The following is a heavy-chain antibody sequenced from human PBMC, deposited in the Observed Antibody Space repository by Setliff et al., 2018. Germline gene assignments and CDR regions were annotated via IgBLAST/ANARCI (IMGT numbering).Heavy chain of an antibody. CDR2: IYYNGRS. J-gene: IGHJ4*02. D-gene: IGHD6-19*01. CDR1: GGSISNYY. CDR3: AREGGGSGWTPDS. Sequence: SETLSLTCAVYGGSISNYYWSWIRQSPGKGLEWIGFIYYNGRSDHNPSFQSRVTMSVDRSKNQFSLNLRAMTAADTAVYYCAREGGGSGWTPDSWGQGTLVTVSS. V-gene: IGHV4-59*01.